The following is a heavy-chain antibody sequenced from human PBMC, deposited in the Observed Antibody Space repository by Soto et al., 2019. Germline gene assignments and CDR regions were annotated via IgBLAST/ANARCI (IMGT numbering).Heavy chain of an antibody. V-gene: IGHV3-23*01. CDR2: ISGSGGST. D-gene: IGHD6-19*01. J-gene: IGHJ4*02. CDR3: AKDFPRYKGIAVAGYPHY. Sequence: GGSLRLSCAASGFTFSSYAMSWVRQAPGKGLEWVSAISGSGGSTYYADSVKGRFTISRDNSKNTLYLQMNSLRAEDTAVYYCAKDFPRYKGIAVAGYPHYWGQGTLVTVSS. CDR1: GFTFSSYA.